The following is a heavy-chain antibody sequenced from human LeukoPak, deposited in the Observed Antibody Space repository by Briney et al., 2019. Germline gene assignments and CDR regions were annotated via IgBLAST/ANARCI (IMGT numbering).Heavy chain of an antibody. CDR1: GGSISSYY. CDR2: ISYSGTT. D-gene: IGHD6-13*01. Sequence: SETLSLTCTVSGGSISSYYWSWLRQPPGKGLEWIGSISYSGTTNYNPSLKSRVAISIDTSKNQFSLKLSSVTAADTAVYYCARGVYVAAAQYAYWGQGTLVTVSS. J-gene: IGHJ4*02. V-gene: IGHV4-59*01. CDR3: ARGVYVAAAQYAY.